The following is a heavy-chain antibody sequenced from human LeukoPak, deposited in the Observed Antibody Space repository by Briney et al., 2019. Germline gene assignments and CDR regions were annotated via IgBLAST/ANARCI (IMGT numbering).Heavy chain of an antibody. J-gene: IGHJ6*02. CDR1: GFTFSSNA. CDR2: ISSSGSTI. D-gene: IGHD1-1*01. CDR3: ARGASNWNFDYYGMDV. V-gene: IGHV3-48*03. Sequence: GGSLRLSCAASGFTFSSNAMSWVRQAPGKGLEWVSYISSSGSTIYYADSVKGRFTISRDNAKNSLYVQMNSLRAEDTAVYYCARGASNWNFDYYGMDVWGQGTTVTVSS.